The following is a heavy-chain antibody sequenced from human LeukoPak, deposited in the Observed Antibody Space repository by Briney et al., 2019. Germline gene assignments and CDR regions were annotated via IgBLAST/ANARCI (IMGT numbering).Heavy chain of an antibody. J-gene: IGHJ4*02. V-gene: IGHV3-30*02. CDR3: AKDFYSGYDRGVGAFDY. Sequence: GGSLRLSCAASGFTFSSYAMSWVRQAPGKGLEWVAFIRYDGGNKYYADSVKGRFTISRDNPTNTLYLQMNSLRAEDTAVYYCAKDFYSGYDRGVGAFDYWGQGTLVTVSS. CDR1: GFTFSSYA. D-gene: IGHD5-12*01. CDR2: IRYDGGNK.